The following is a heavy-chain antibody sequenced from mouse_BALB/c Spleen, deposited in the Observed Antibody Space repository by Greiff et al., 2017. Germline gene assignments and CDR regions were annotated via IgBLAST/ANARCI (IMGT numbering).Heavy chain of an antibody. V-gene: IGHV6-6*02. D-gene: IGHD2-2*01. CDR3: TNYGYDGLAY. Sequence: EVKVEESGGGLVQPGGSMKLSCVASGFTFSNYWMNWVRQSPEKGLEWVAEIRLKSNNYATHYAESVKGRFTISRDDSKSSVYLQMNNLRAEDTGIYYCTNYGYDGLAYWGQGTLVTVSA. CDR2: IRLKSNNYAT. CDR1: GFTFSNYW. J-gene: IGHJ3*01.